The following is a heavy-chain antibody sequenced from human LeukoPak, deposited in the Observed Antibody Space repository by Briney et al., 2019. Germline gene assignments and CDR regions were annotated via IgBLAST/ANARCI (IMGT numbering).Heavy chain of an antibody. CDR2: IYHSGSTT. CDR3: ARDEDNSGRYYYYMDV. D-gene: IGHD3-22*01. J-gene: IGHJ6*03. CDR1: GGSVSGSTYY. Sequence: PSETLSLTCTVSGGSVSGSTYYWNWIRQPPGKGLEWIGYIYHSGSTTNYNPSLKSRATITVDTSKNLFSLKLNYVTAADTAVYYCARDEDNSGRYYYYMDVWGKGTTVTVSS. V-gene: IGHV4-61*01.